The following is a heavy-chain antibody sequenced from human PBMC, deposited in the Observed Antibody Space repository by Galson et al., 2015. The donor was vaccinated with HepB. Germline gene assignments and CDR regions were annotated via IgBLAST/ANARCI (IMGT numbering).Heavy chain of an antibody. Sequence: SVKVSCKASGYTFSTYAMHWVRQAPGQRLEWMGWINAGNGNTKYSQKFQGRVTITRDTSASTVYMELSRLRSEDRAVFYCARESVIVPAATPYYFDYWGQGTLVSVSS. CDR2: INAGNGNT. CDR3: ARESVIVPAATPYYFDY. J-gene: IGHJ4*02. D-gene: IGHD2-2*01. V-gene: IGHV1-3*01. CDR1: GYTFSTYA.